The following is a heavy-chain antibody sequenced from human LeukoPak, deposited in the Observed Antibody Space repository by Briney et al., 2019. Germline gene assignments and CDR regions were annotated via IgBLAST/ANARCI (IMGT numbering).Heavy chain of an antibody. J-gene: IGHJ4*02. V-gene: IGHV4-59*08. Sequence: SETLSLTCTVSGGSISSYNWSWIRQPPGQGLEWIGYIYYSGSTYYTPSLKSRVTISVDTSKNQFSLKLSSVTAADTAAYYCARVGCSSTSCYYFDYWGQGTLVTVSS. CDR3: ARVGCSSTSCYYFDY. D-gene: IGHD2-2*01. CDR1: GGSISSYN. CDR2: IYYSGST.